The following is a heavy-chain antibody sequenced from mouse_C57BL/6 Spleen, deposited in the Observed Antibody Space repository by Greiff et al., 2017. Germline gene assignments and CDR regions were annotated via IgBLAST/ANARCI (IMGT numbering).Heavy chain of an antibody. CDR1: GYTFTSYW. D-gene: IGHD2-3*01. V-gene: IGHV1-55*01. J-gene: IGHJ3*01. CDR2: IYPGSGST. CDR3: ARCDESFPWFAY. Sequence: QVQLQQSGAELVKPGASVKMSCKASGYTFTSYWITWVKQRPGQGLEWIGDIYPGSGSTNYNEKFKSKATLTVDTSSSTAYMQLSSLTSEDSAVYCCARCDESFPWFAYWGQGTLVTVSA.